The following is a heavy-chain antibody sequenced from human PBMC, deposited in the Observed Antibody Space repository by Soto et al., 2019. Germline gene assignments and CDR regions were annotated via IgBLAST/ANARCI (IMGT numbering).Heavy chain of an antibody. V-gene: IGHV3-30*18. CDR3: AKEYEYSSSRPAGDPNDYYCYYGMDV. J-gene: IGHJ6*02. Sequence: TGGSLRLSCAASGFTFSSYGMHWVRQAPGKGLEWVAVISYDGSNKYYADSVKGRFTISRDNSKNTLYLQMNSLRAEDTAVYYCAKEYEYSSSRPAGDPNDYYCYYGMDVWGQGTTVTVSS. CDR1: GFTFSSYG. D-gene: IGHD6-6*01. CDR2: ISYDGSNK.